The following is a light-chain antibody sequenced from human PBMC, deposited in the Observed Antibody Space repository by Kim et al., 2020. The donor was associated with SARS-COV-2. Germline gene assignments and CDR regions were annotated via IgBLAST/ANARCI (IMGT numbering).Light chain of an antibody. J-gene: IGKJ1*01. CDR3: QHRQT. Sequence: TLSASVGDRVTLTCRASQSVSRWLAWYQQKPGKAPKLLIYDGSNLQSVVPSRFSGSGSGTEFTLTISSLQPDDFAIYYCQHRQTFGQGTKVDIK. CDR2: DGS. V-gene: IGKV1-5*01. CDR1: QSVSRW.